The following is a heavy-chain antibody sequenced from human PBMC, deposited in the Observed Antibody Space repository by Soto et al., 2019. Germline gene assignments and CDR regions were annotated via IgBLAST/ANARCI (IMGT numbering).Heavy chain of an antibody. J-gene: IGHJ6*02. CDR3: AILRSGMDV. V-gene: IGHV5-51*01. Sequence: PGESLKISCKGSGYSFTTYWIAWVRQMPGKGLEWMGIIFPADYDTRYSPSFQGQVTISADKSISTAYLQWSSLKASDTAMYYCAILRSGMDVWGQGTTVTVSS. CDR1: GYSFTTYW. D-gene: IGHD3-3*01. CDR2: IFPADYDT.